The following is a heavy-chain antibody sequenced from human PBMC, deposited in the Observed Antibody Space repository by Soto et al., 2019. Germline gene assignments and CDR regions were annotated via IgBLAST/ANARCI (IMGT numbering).Heavy chain of an antibody. J-gene: IGHJ4*02. CDR1: RFTFSSYG. Sequence: VGSLRLSCAASRFTFSSYGMHWLRQAPGKGLEWVAVISYEGSDHYYADSVKGRFAVSRDNSKNTLFLQMNSLRVDDTAVYYCARDRGPNTPDYWGQGTLVTSPQ. D-gene: IGHD2-2*02. CDR2: ISYEGSDH. V-gene: IGHV3-30*03. CDR3: ARDRGPNTPDY.